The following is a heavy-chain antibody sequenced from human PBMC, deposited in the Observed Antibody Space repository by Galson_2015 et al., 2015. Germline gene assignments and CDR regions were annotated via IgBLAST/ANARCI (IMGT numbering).Heavy chain of an antibody. Sequence: CAIGVDRVSSKSAAWNWIRQSPSSGLERLGRTYYRPQWYNDYAVSVKSRITINPDTSKNQFSLQLNSVTPEDTAEYYCARDQNYIVATTGSRVYYYMDVWGKGTTVTVSS. CDR1: VDRVSSKSAA. V-gene: IGHV6-1*01. J-gene: IGHJ6*03. CDR3: ARDQNYIVATTGSRVYYYMDV. D-gene: IGHD5-12*01. CDR2: TYYRPQWYN.